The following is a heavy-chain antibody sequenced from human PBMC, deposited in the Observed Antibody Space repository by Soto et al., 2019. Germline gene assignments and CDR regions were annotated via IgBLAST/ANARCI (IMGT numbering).Heavy chain of an antibody. D-gene: IGHD6-25*01. CDR2: INPSGGST. J-gene: IGHJ6*02. V-gene: IGHV1-46*01. Sequence: GASVKVSCKASRYTFTNFYIHWLRQAPGQGLEWMGIINPSGGSTTYPQKFQGRVTMTRDTSTSTVHMELITLRSEDTAVYYCAGSQAGRPLDVWGPGTTVTVSS. CDR1: RYTFTNFY. CDR3: AGSQAGRPLDV.